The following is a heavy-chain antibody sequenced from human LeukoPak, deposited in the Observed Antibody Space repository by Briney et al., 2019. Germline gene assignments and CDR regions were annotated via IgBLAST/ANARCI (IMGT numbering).Heavy chain of an antibody. V-gene: IGHV4-38-2*02. CDR3: ARSSYSSGWLDY. CDR1: GYSISSGYY. J-gene: IGHJ4*02. D-gene: IGHD6-19*01. Sequence: SETLSLTCTVSGYSISSGYYWGWIRQPPGKGLEWIGSIYHSGSTYYNPSLKSRVTISVDTSKNQFSLKLSSVTAADTAVYYCARSSYSSGWLDYWGQGTLVTVSS. CDR2: IYHSGST.